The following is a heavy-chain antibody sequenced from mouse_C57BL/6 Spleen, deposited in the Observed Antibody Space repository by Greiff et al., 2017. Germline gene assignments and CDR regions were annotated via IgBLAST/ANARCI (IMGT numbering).Heavy chain of an antibody. D-gene: IGHD1-1*01. V-gene: IGHV1-15*01. Sequence: QVQLQQSGAELVRPGASVTLSCKASGYTFTDYEMHWVKQTPVHGLEWIGAIDPETGGTAYNQKFKGKAILTADKSASTAYMELRSLTSEDSAVYYCTRSVVASPLDYWGQGTTLTVSS. CDR1: GYTFTDYE. CDR2: IDPETGGT. J-gene: IGHJ2*01. CDR3: TRSVVASPLDY.